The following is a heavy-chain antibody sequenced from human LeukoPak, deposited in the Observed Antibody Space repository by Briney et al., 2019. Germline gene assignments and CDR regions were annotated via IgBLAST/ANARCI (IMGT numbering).Heavy chain of an antibody. CDR3: ARVKEASAFDV. V-gene: IGHV3-21*01. D-gene: IGHD5-12*01. CDR1: GFTFSSYS. CDR2: ISRSSSHK. J-gene: IGHJ3*01. Sequence: GGSLRVSCAASGFTFSSYSMTWVRQAPGKGLEWVSSISRSSSHKYYAGSVKGRFTISRDNARNSLYLQMNSLRAEDTAVYYCARVKEASAFDVWGQGTMVTVSS.